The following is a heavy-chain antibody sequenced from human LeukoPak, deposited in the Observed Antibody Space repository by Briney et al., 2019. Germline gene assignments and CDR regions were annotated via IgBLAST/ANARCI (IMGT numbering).Heavy chain of an antibody. CDR2: IIPIFGTA. Sequence: SVKVSCKASGGTFSSYAISWVRQAPGQGLEWMGGIIPIFGTANYAQKFQGRVTITTDESTSTAYMELSSLRSEDTAVYYCARAQRYYYYMDVWGKGTTVTVSS. CDR3: ARAQRYYYYMDV. CDR1: GGTFSSYA. J-gene: IGHJ6*03. V-gene: IGHV1-69*05.